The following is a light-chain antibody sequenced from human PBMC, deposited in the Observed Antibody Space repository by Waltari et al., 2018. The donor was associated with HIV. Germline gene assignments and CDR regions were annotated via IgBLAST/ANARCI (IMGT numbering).Light chain of an antibody. CDR3: SSYTSSSTVV. J-gene: IGLJ2*01. CDR1: SSDVGGYNY. CDR2: EVS. V-gene: IGLV2-14*01. Sequence: QSALTQPASVSGSPGQSITISCTGTSSDVGGYNYVSWYQQHPGKAPKLMIYEVSNRPAGVSNRCSGPKSGNTASLTISGLQAEDEADYYCSSYTSSSTVVFGGGTKLTVL.